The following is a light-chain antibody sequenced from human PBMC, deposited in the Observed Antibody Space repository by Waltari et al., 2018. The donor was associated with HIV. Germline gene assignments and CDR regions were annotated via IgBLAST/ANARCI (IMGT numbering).Light chain of an antibody. J-gene: IGLJ3*02. CDR1: TSNIGAGYD. Sequence: QSVLTQPPSVSGAPGQRVSISCTGSTSNIGAGYDVHWYHQVPGTAPKLLIFGNTNRPSGGPARISGSKSGTSASLAISGLRAEDEAYYYCQSYDSSLSGSWVFGGGTKLTVL. CDR3: QSYDSSLSGSWV. CDR2: GNT. V-gene: IGLV1-40*01.